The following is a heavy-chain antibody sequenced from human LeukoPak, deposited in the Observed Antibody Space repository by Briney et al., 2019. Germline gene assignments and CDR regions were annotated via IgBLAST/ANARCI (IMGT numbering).Heavy chain of an antibody. CDR3: ATASGSWYRYYFDN. D-gene: IGHD6-13*01. J-gene: IGHJ4*02. Sequence: GGSLRLSCAAPGFTFSNYEMTWVRQAPGKGLEWVSYISSTSNMIYYADSVRGRFTISRDNAENSLYLQMNSLRAEDTAVYYCATASGSWYRYYFDNWGQGTLVTVSS. CDR2: ISSTSNMI. V-gene: IGHV3-48*03. CDR1: GFTFSNYE.